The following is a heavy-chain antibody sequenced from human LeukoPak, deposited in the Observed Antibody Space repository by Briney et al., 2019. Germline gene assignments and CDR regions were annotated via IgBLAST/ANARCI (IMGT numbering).Heavy chain of an antibody. Sequence: PSETLSLTCAVSGVSISSGWWWSWVRQVPGKGLEWIGEINHGGSTTNYNPSLKSRVTISVDKTNNQFSLMLTSVTAADTAVYYCAKYYYDSSGSYDAFDIWGQGTMVTVSS. CDR2: INHGGSTT. CDR3: AKYYYDSSGSYDAFDI. J-gene: IGHJ3*02. CDR1: GVSISSGWW. D-gene: IGHD3-22*01. V-gene: IGHV4-4*02.